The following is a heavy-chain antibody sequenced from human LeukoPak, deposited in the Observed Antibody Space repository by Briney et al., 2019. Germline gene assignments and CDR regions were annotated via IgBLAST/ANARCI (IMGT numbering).Heavy chain of an antibody. V-gene: IGHV4-4*07. J-gene: IGHJ4*02. Sequence: SETLSLTCTVSGGSISSYYWSWIRQPAGKGLEWIGRIYTSRSTNYNPSLKSRATISVDKSKNQFSLKLSSVTAADTAVYYCARDQGQLPNFDYWGQGTLVTVSS. D-gene: IGHD5-18*01. CDR3: ARDQGQLPNFDY. CDR2: IYTSRST. CDR1: GGSISSYY.